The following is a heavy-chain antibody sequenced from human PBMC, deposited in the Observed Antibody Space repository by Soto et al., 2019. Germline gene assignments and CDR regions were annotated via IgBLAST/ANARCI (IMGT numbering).Heavy chain of an antibody. CDR2: ISAYNGNT. Sequence: QVQLVQSGAEVKKPGASVKVSCKASGYTFTSYGISWVRQAPGQGLEWMGWISAYNGNTNYAQKLQGRVTMTTATSTGTAYMELRGLRSDDTAVYYCAREDGYNPHFDYWGQGTLVTVSS. CDR1: GYTFTSYG. J-gene: IGHJ4*02. D-gene: IGHD5-12*01. V-gene: IGHV1-18*01. CDR3: AREDGYNPHFDY.